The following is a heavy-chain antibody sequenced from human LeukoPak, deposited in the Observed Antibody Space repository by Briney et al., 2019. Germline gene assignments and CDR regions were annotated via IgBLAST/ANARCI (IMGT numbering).Heavy chain of an antibody. Sequence: GGSLRLSCAASGFTFSSYEMNWVRQAPGKGLEWVSYISSSGSTIYYADSVKGRFTISRDNAKNSLYLQMNSLRAEDTAVYYCARDLDYGGRSNFDHWGQGTLVTVSS. CDR1: GFTFSSYE. CDR2: ISSSGSTI. V-gene: IGHV3-48*03. CDR3: ARDLDYGGRSNFDH. D-gene: IGHD4-23*01. J-gene: IGHJ4*02.